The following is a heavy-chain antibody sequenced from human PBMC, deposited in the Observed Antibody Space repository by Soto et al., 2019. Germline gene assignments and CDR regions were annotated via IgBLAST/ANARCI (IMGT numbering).Heavy chain of an antibody. V-gene: IGHV4-39*01. CDR1: GGSISSSSYY. D-gene: IGHD3-3*01. Sequence: PETLSLTCTVSGGSISSSSYYWGWIRQPPGKGLEWIGSIYYSGSTYYNPSLKSRVTISVDTSKNQFSLKLSSVTAADTAVYYCARHGASGYDFWSGYYSYYYYGMDVWGQGTTVTVSS. CDR2: IYYSGST. J-gene: IGHJ6*02. CDR3: ARHGASGYDFWSGYYSYYYYGMDV.